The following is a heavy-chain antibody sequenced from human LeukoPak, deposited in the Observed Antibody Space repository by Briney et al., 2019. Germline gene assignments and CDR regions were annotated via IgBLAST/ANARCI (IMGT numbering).Heavy chain of an antibody. CDR3: ARGRGSSWAIKYYYYGMDV. V-gene: IGHV4-39*07. D-gene: IGHD6-13*01. J-gene: IGHJ6*02. CDR1: GGSISSGSFH. CDR2: INHSGST. Sequence: SQTLSLTCTVSGGSISSGSFHWTWIRQLPGKGLEWIGEINHSGSTNYNPSLKSRVTISVDTSKNQFSLKLSSVTAADTAVYYCARGRGSSWAIKYYYYGMDVWGQGTTVTVSS.